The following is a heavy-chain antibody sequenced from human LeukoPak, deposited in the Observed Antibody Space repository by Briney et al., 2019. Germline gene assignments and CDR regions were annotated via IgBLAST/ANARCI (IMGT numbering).Heavy chain of an antibody. CDR3: AKNPIVVVPAAMPSWFDP. J-gene: IGHJ5*02. D-gene: IGHD2-2*01. Sequence: GGSLRLPCAASGFTFSSYAMSWVRQAPGKGLEWVSAISGSGGSTYYADSVKGRFTISRDNSKNTLYLQMNSLRAEDTAVYYCAKNPIVVVPAAMPSWFDPWGQGTLVTVSS. CDR1: GFTFSSYA. CDR2: ISGSGGST. V-gene: IGHV3-23*01.